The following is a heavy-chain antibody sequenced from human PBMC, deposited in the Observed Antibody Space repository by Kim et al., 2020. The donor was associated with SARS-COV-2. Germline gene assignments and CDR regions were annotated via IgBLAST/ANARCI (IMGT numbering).Heavy chain of an antibody. J-gene: IGHJ6*02. D-gene: IGHD2-15*01. CDR2: IGTAGDT. Sequence: GGSLRLSCAASGFTFISYDMHWVLQAPGKGLEWVSAIGTAGDTYYPGSVKGRFTISRENAKNSLYLQMNSLRAGDTAVYYCARGYCSGGSCYGSVYYYYGMDVWGQGTTVTVSS. V-gene: IGHV3-13*01. CDR3: ARGYCSGGSCYGSVYYYYGMDV. CDR1: GFTFISYD.